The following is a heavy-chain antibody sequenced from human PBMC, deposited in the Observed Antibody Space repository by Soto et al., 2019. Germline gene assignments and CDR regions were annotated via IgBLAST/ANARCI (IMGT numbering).Heavy chain of an antibody. CDR1: GFGFRSYV. Sequence: EGQMSESGGGLVQPGGSLRLSCAASGFGFRSYVMSWVRQAPGKGLEWVSGISGSGGNTFYADSMKGRFTISRDNYKNLLYLPLDSRRAEESVLSYCAKDGPLRRLVCLDPYSMVVWVEGTTVTVS. CDR3: AKDGPLRRLVCLDPYSMVV. D-gene: IGHD3-16*01. V-gene: IGHV3-23*01. CDR2: ISGSGGNT. J-gene: IGHJ6*03.